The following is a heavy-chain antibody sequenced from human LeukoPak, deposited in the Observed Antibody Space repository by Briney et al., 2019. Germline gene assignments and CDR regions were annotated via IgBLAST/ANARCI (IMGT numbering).Heavy chain of an antibody. CDR2: ISSSSSYI. Sequence: PGGSLRLSCAASGFTFSSYSMNWVRQAPGKGLEWVSSISSSSSYIYYADSVKGRFTISRDNAKNSLYLQMNSLRAEDTAVYYCASHPLWFGEFVDYWGQGTLVTVPS. V-gene: IGHV3-21*01. CDR1: GFTFSSYS. J-gene: IGHJ4*02. CDR3: ASHPLWFGEFVDY. D-gene: IGHD3-10*01.